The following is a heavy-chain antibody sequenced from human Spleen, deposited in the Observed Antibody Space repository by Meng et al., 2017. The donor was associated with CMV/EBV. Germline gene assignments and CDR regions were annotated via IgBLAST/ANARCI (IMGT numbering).Heavy chain of an antibody. J-gene: IGHJ4*02. Sequence: GGSLRLSCTASGFTVSSNYMSWVRQAPGKGLEWVSVIYGGGSTFYADSVKGRFTISRDNSKDTLYLQMDSLRVEDTAVYYCARDAGIAWPFDYWGQGTPVTVSS. D-gene: IGHD2-21*01. CDR2: IYGGGST. V-gene: IGHV3-53*01. CDR3: ARDAGIAWPFDY. CDR1: GFTVSSNY.